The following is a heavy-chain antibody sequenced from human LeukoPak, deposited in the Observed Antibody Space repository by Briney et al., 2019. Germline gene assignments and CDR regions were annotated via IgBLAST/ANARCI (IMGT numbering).Heavy chain of an antibody. J-gene: IGHJ4*02. V-gene: IGHV4-34*01. Sequence: SETLSLICAVYGGSFSGYYWSWIRQPPGKGLEWIGEINHSGSTNYNPSLKSRVTISVDTSKNQFSLKLSSVTAADTAVYYCARVRDTYYYDSSGQQFDYWGQGTLVTVSS. CDR2: INHSGST. CDR1: GGSFSGYY. CDR3: ARVRDTYYYDSSGQQFDY. D-gene: IGHD3-22*01.